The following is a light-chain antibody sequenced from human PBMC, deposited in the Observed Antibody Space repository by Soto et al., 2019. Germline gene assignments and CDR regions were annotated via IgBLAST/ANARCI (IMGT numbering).Light chain of an antibody. V-gene: IGKV3-15*01. CDR1: QSVSSN. J-gene: IGKJ2*01. Sequence: EIVMTQSPATLSVSPGERATLSCRASQSVSSNLAWYQQKPGQAPRLLIYGASTRATGIPARFGGSGSGTEFTLTISSLQSEDFAVYYCQQYNNWPPYTWGQGTKLEIK. CDR3: QQYNNWPPYT. CDR2: GAS.